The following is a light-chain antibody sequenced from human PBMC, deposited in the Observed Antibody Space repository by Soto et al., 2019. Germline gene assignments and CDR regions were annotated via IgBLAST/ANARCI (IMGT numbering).Light chain of an antibody. Sequence: IQLTQSPSSLSASVGDIVTVTCRASDDITNYLAWYQQKAGKAPKXLIYDASTLYSGVPSRFSVSGSGTDVTLTISGLKTEDFATYYCQQLSRYPSTFCEGTKVDIK. CDR1: DDITNY. J-gene: IGKJ4*01. V-gene: IGKV1-9*01. CDR2: DAS. CDR3: QQLSRYPST.